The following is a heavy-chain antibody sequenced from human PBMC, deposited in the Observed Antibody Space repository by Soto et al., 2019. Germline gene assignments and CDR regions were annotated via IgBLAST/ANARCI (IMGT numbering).Heavy chain of an antibody. J-gene: IGHJ4*02. CDR1: GGSFSGYY. Sequence: QVQLQQWGAGLLKPSETLSLTCAVYGGSFSGYYWSWIRQPPGKGLEWIGEINHSGSTNYNPSLKIXVTISVDTSKXXFXLXPSSVTAADTAVYYCARGAKDIVVVPAAITSSYFDYWGQGTLVTVSS. D-gene: IGHD2-2*01. CDR2: INHSGST. CDR3: ARGAKDIVVVPAAITSSYFDY. V-gene: IGHV4-34*01.